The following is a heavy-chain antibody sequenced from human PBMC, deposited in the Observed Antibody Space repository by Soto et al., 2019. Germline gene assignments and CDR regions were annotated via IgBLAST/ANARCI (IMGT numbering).Heavy chain of an antibody. Sequence: EVQLLESGGGLVQPGGSLRLSCGASGFTFSDNAMTWVRQAPGKGLEWVSSSSDDGDSTYYADSVKGRFTISRDESKKAVVVERGSGGGEDAAVYYCAKSLSTAVNYGLDVWGQGTSVTVSS. J-gene: IGHJ6*02. CDR3: AKSLSTAVNYGLDV. D-gene: IGHD2-2*01. V-gene: IGHV3-23*01. CDR1: GFTFSDNA. CDR2: SSDDGDST.